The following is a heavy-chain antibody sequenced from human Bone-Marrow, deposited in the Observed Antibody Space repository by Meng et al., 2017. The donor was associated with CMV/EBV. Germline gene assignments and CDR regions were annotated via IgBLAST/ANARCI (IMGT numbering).Heavy chain of an antibody. CDR3: AKLGVRGGVY. CDR2: ISSRSSVI. Sequence: GESLKISCAASGFTFSNYNMNWVRQAPGKGLEWVSYISSRSSVIDYADSVKGRFTISRDKAKNSLYLQMNSLRAEDTAVYYCAKLGVRGGVYWGQGTLVTVSS. CDR1: GFTFSNYN. V-gene: IGHV3-48*01. J-gene: IGHJ4*02. D-gene: IGHD3-10*01.